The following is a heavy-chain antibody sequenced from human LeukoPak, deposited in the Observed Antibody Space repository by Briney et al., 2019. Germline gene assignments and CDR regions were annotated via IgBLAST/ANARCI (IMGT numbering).Heavy chain of an antibody. CDR3: AKRGVVIRVFLVGFHKEAYYFDS. Sequence: GRSLRLSCAVSGITLSNYGMSWVRQAPGNGLEWVAGLSGSGGGTNYADSVQGRFTISRDNPKNTLYLQMNSLRAEDTAVYFCAKRGVVIRVFLVGFHKEAYYFDSWGQGALVTVSS. CDR2: LSGSGGGT. CDR1: GITLSNYG. J-gene: IGHJ4*02. D-gene: IGHD3-10*01. V-gene: IGHV3-23*01.